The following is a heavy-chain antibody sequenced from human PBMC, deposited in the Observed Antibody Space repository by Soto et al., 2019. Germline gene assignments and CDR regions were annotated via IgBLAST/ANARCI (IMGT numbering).Heavy chain of an antibody. V-gene: IGHV1-18*04. D-gene: IGHD3-9*01. CDR3: AREFRYVAVSEAFNL. Sequence: QVQLVQSGVEVKKPGASVKVSCKASGYTFTSYPVTWVRQAPGHGLEWMGWIGTDNGDSNYAQKFQDRVTLTADTSTSTAYMELRSLRYDDPAVYFCAREFRYVAVSEAFNLWGQGTVVIVSS. J-gene: IGHJ3*01. CDR1: GYTFTSYP. CDR2: IGTDNGDS.